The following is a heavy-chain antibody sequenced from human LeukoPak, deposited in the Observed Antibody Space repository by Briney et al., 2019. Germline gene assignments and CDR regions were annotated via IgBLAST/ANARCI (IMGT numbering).Heavy chain of an antibody. CDR1: GGSISSSSYY. CDR3: ARADGGNSRSFDY. CDR2: IYYSGST. Sequence: PSETLSLTCIVSGGSISSSSYYWGWIRQPPGKGLEWIGSIYYSGSTYYNPSLKSRVTISVDTSKNQFSLKLSSVTAADTAVYYCARADGGNSRSFDYWGQGTLVTVSS. J-gene: IGHJ4*02. V-gene: IGHV4-39*07. D-gene: IGHD4-23*01.